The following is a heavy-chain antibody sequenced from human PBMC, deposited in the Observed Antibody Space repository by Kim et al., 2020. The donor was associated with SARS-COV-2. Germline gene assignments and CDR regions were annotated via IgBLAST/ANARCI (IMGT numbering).Heavy chain of an antibody. CDR1: GGSFSDYY. Sequence: SETLSLTCAVYGGSFSDYYWSWIRQAPGKGLEWIGEINPSGRTKYNPSSKSRVTISMDTSKNQFSLNLSSVTAADTAVYYCARPPSGDIEYFQQWGQGTLGTVSS. J-gene: IGHJ1*01. CDR3: ARPPSGDIEYFQQ. V-gene: IGHV4-34*01. D-gene: IGHD1-26*01. CDR2: INPSGRT.